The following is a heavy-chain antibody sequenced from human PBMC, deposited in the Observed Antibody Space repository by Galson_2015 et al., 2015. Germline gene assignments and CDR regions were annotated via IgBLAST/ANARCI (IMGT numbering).Heavy chain of an antibody. D-gene: IGHD3-10*01. CDR2: ISGSGGST. Sequence: SLRLSCEASGFTFSSYAMSWVRQAPGKGLEWVSAISGSGGSTYYADSVKGRFTITRDNSKNTLYLQMNSLRAEDTAVYYCAKHRMVRGVLDYWGQGTLVTVSS. CDR3: AKHRMVRGVLDY. CDR1: GFTFSSYA. V-gene: IGHV3-23*01. J-gene: IGHJ4*02.